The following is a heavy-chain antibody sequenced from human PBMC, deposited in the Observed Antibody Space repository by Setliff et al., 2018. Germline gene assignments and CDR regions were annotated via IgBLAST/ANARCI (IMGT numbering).Heavy chain of an antibody. V-gene: IGHV4-4*07. CDR2: IYTSGST. J-gene: IGHJ3*02. CDR3: ARKGISALSGAFDM. CDR1: GGSISNYY. Sequence: SETLSLTCTVSGGSISNYYWSWIRQPAGKGLEWIGRIYTSGSTNYNPSLKSRVTMSVDTSKNQFSLKLSSVTAADTAVYYCARKGISALSGAFDMWVQGTMVTVS. D-gene: IGHD1-26*01.